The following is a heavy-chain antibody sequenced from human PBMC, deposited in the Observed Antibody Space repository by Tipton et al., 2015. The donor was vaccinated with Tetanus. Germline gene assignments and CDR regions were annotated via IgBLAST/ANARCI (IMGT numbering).Heavy chain of an antibody. V-gene: IGHV3-23*01. D-gene: IGHD3-10*01. CDR2: ISGSGGST. Sequence: SLRLSCAASGFTFSSYAMSWVRQAPGKGLEWVSAISGSGGSTYYADSVKGRFTISRDNSKNTLYLQMNSLRAEDTAVYYCAKDIYGSGSYYYYYGMDVWGQGTTVTVSS. J-gene: IGHJ6*02. CDR3: AKDIYGSGSYYYYYGMDV. CDR1: GFTFSSYA.